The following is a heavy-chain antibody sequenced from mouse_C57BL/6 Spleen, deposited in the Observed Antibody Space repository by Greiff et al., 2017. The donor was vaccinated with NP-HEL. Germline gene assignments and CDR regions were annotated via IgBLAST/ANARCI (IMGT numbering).Heavy chain of an antibody. J-gene: IGHJ2*01. D-gene: IGHD4-1*01. CDR3: ARDNWAALDY. V-gene: IGHV5-4*01. CDR1: GFTFSSYA. Sequence: EVQLMESGGGLVKPGGSLKLSCAASGFTFSSYAMSWVRQTPEKRLEWVATISDGGSYTYYPDNVKGRFTISRDNAKNNLYLQMSHLKSEDTAMYYCARDNWAALDYWGQGTTLTVSS. CDR2: ISDGGSYT.